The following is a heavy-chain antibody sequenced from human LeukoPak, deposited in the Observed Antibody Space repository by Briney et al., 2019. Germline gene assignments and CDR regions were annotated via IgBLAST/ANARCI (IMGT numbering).Heavy chain of an antibody. V-gene: IGHV4-34*01. CDR1: GGSFSGYY. Sequence: SETLSLTCAVYGGSFSGYYWSWIRRPPGKGLEWIGEINHSGSTNYNPSLKSRVTISVDTSKDQFSLKLSSVTAADTAVYYCARGYCSGGSCYSQFADYWGQGTLVTVSS. J-gene: IGHJ4*02. CDR3: ARGYCSGGSCYSQFADY. CDR2: INHSGST. D-gene: IGHD2-15*01.